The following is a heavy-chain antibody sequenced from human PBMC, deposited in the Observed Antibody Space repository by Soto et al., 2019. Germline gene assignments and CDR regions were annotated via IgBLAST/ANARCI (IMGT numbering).Heavy chain of an antibody. V-gene: IGHV1-69*02. J-gene: IGHJ4*02. Sequence: QVQLVQSGAEVKKPGSSVKVSCKAYGYSFSSYSIDWLRQDPGQGLEWMGRIIPMVDLTNYADKCQGRLGIPAAKSTSTAYMELSRLPPAASAIYSCARARPGKPLDFWGQGSLVTVSS. D-gene: IGHD1-1*01. CDR1: GYSFSSYS. CDR2: IIPMVDLT. CDR3: ARARPGKPLDF.